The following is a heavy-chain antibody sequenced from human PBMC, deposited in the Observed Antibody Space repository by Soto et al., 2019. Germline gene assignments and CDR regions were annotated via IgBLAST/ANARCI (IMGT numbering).Heavy chain of an antibody. CDR1: GASISSTSSGDW. D-gene: IGHD1-26*01. Sequence: QVQLQESGPGLVKPSGTLSLTCTVSGASISSTSSGDWWTWVRQPPGKGLEWIGEIHHSGSTNYNPSLKSRVTMSVDKSKNQFSLRLSSVTAADTAVYYCAKMVGATLVDYWGQGTPVTVSS. V-gene: IGHV4-4*02. CDR3: AKMVGATLVDY. J-gene: IGHJ4*02. CDR2: IHHSGST.